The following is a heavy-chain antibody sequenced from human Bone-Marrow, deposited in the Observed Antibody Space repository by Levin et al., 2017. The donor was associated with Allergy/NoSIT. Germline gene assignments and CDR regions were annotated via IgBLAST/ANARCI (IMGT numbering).Heavy chain of an antibody. D-gene: IGHD5-24*01. CDR1: GGSISSGGYH. CDR2: IYYSGST. J-gene: IGHJ4*02. V-gene: IGHV4-31*03. Sequence: SETLSLTCTVSGGSISSGGYHWSWIRQHAGKGLEWIGYIYYSGSTYYNPSLKSRAMISLDTSKNQLSLKVTSATAAAAAVYYCAREDGSTVASWGQGTLVTVSS. CDR3: AREDGSTVAS.